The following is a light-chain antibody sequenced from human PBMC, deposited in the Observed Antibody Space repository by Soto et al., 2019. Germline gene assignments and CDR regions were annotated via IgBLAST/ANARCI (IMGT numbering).Light chain of an antibody. CDR1: QSLLYNNTYNY. J-gene: IGKJ5*01. CDR3: MQGTHWPIT. CDR2: FGS. V-gene: IGKV2-28*01. Sequence: EIVMTQSPLTLPVTPGEPASISCSSSQSLLYNNTYNYLDWYVQKPGQSPQLLIYFGSNRAPGVPDRFSGSGSGTDFTLKINRVEAEDVGTYYCMQGTHWPITFGQGTRLEI.